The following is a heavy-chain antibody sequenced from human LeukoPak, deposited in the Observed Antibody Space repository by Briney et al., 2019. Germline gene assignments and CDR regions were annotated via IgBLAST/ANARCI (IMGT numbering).Heavy chain of an antibody. D-gene: IGHD2-21*02. Sequence: GGSLRLSCAASGFTFSSYGMHWVRQAPGKGLEWVAFIRYDGSNKYYADSVKGRFTISRDNSKNTLYLQMNSLRAEDTAVYYCAREYCGGDCYSAGYYFDYWGQGTLVIVSS. J-gene: IGHJ4*02. CDR1: GFTFSSYG. CDR2: IRYDGSNK. V-gene: IGHV3-30*02. CDR3: AREYCGGDCYSAGYYFDY.